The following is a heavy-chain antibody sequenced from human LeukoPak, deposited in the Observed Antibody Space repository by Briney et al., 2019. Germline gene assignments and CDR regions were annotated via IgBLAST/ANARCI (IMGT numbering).Heavy chain of an antibody. CDR2: IHSSGTI. Sequence: PSETLSLTCTVFGGSISGSYWRWIRLPPGKGLQWIGYIHSSGTINYNPALMSRITVSVDTSRNQFSLKVRSVTAADTAVYYCARLNRLAAVGTVYYHAMDVWGQGTAVTVSS. CDR1: GGSISGSY. V-gene: IGHV4-59*08. CDR3: ARLNRLAAVGTVYYHAMDV. J-gene: IGHJ6*02. D-gene: IGHD6-13*01.